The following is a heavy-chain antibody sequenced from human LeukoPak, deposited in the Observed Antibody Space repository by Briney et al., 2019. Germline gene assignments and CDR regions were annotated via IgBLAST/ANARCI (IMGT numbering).Heavy chain of an antibody. CDR3: ASHPLMVRGVITV. CDR2: IYYSGST. D-gene: IGHD3-10*01. J-gene: IGHJ4*02. CDR1: GGSISSGGYY. Sequence: SETLSLTCTVSGGSISSGGYYWSWIRQHPGKGLEWIGYIYYSGSTYYNPSLKSRVTISVDTSKNQFSLRLSSVTAADTAVYYCASHPLMVRGVITVWGQGTLVTVSS. V-gene: IGHV4-31*03.